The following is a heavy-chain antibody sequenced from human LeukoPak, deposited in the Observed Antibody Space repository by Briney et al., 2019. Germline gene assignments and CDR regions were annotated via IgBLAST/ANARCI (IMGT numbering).Heavy chain of an antibody. CDR1: GGSISSYC. CDR2: IYYSGST. CDR3: ARYRRRVAGFPRDYFDY. D-gene: IGHD6-19*01. Sequence: PSETLSLTCTVYGGSISSYCWSWNRQPPGKGLEWIGYIYYSGSTNYNPSLKSRVTISVDTSKNQFSLKLSSVTAADTAVYYCARYRRRVAGFPRDYFDYWGQGTLVTVSS. J-gene: IGHJ4*02. V-gene: IGHV4-59*01.